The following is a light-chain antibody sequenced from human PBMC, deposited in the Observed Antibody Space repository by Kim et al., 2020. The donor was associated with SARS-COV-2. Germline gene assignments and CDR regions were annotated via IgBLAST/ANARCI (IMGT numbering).Light chain of an antibody. CDR2: GAS. Sequence: ASVGDRVTITCRAGQDISNDLAWYQQKTGKVPNLLIYGASTLQSGVPSRFSGSGSGTDFTLTISSLQPEDVATYYCQKYNAAPWTFGQGTKVDIK. CDR1: QDISND. V-gene: IGKV1-27*01. J-gene: IGKJ1*01. CDR3: QKYNAAPWT.